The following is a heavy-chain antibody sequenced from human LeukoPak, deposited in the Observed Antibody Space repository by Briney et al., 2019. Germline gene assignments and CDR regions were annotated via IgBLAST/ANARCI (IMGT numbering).Heavy chain of an antibody. CDR2: IYPGDSDT. CDR1: GYSFTSYW. CDR3: ARTIGASPDAFDI. V-gene: IGHV5-51*07. J-gene: IGHJ3*02. Sequence: GESLKISCKGSGYSFTSYWIGWVHQMPGKGLEWMGIIYPGDSDTRYNPSFQGQVTISADKSISTAYLQWSSLKASDTAMYYCARTIGASPDAFDIWGQGTMVTVSS. D-gene: IGHD3-16*01.